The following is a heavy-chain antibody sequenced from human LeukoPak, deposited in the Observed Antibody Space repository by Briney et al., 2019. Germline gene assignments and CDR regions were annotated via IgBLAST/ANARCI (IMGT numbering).Heavy chain of an antibody. CDR2: IYYSGST. J-gene: IGHJ3*02. V-gene: IGHV4-59*08. CDR1: GGSISSYY. Sequence: ASETLSLTCTVSGGSISSYYWSWIRQPPGKGLEWIGYIYYSGSTNYNPSLKSRVTISVGTSKNQFSLKLSSVTAADTAVYYCARHSERWLGAFDIWGQGTMVTVSS. CDR3: ARHSERWLGAFDI. D-gene: IGHD6-19*01.